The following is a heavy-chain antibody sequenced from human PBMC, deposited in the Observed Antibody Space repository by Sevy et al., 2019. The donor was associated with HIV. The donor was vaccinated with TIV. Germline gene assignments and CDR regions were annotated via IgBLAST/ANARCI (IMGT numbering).Heavy chain of an antibody. V-gene: IGHV3-23*01. CDR3: AKDPNDYCHSFDI. CDR2: ISVTSART. CDR1: CFTFSNYG. D-gene: IGHD1-1*01. J-gene: IGHJ3*02. Sequence: GVSLRLSCVGSCFTFSNYGMTWVRQAPGKGLEWVSSISVTSARTYYADSVRGRFTVSRDNSENTLYLQMNSLRAEDTAVYYCAKDPNDYCHSFDIWGQGTLVTVSS.